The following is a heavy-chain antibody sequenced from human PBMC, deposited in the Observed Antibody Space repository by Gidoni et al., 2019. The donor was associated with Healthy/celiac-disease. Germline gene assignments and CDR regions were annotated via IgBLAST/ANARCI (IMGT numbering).Heavy chain of an antibody. CDR3: ARGFMDIVATGLDV. V-gene: IGHV3-72*01. CDR1: GFTFSDHY. Sequence: EVQLVESGGGLVQPGGSLRLSCAASGFTFSDHYMDWVSQAPGKGLEWVGRTRNKANSYTTEYAASVKGRFTISRDDSKNSLYLQMNSLKTEDTAVYYCARGFMDIVATGLDVWGQGTTVTVSS. CDR2: TRNKANSYTT. D-gene: IGHD5-12*01. J-gene: IGHJ6*02.